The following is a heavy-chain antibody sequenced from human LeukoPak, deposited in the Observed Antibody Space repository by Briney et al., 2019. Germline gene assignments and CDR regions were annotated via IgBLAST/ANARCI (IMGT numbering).Heavy chain of an antibody. CDR2: MNPNSGNT. Sequence: GASVKVSCKASGYTFTSYGISWVRQAPGQGLEWMGWMNPNSGNTGYAQKFQGRVTMTRNTSISTAYMELSSLRSEDTAVYYCARGHDYSNYVPYYYYGMDVWGQGTTVTVSS. J-gene: IGHJ6*02. CDR1: GYTFTSYG. V-gene: IGHV1-8*02. CDR3: ARGHDYSNYVPYYYYGMDV. D-gene: IGHD4-11*01.